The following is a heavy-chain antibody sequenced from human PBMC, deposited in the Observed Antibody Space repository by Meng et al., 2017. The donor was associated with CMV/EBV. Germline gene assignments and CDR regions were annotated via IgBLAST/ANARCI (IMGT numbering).Heavy chain of an antibody. CDR2: INTDGSFT. CDR3: GRAPTGERDQ. CDR1: VFIFSMYW. V-gene: IGHV3-74*03. D-gene: IGHD7-27*01. Sequence: VHLGGSWGGLVETWGPFRASLEVSVFIFSMYWVNWVRGVAGVGAVWVSGINTDGSFTSYADSVIGRFTISRDNAKNTHNMHMNGLGVAVSAVDYCGRAPTGERDQWGQGTLVTVSS. J-gene: IGHJ4*02.